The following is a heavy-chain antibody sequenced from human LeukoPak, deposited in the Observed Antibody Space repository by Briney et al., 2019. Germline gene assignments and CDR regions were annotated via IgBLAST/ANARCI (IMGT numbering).Heavy chain of an antibody. CDR3: AKDIGSGWSFDY. CDR1: GFTFHNYA. J-gene: IGHJ4*02. D-gene: IGHD6-19*01. V-gene: IGHV3-43*02. CDR2: IKGNGDTT. Sequence: PGGSLRLSCAASGFTFHNYAMHWVRQAPGKGLEWVSLIKGNGDTTYNADSVKGRFTISRDNSKNSLYLQINSLRTEDTAFYYCAKDIGSGWSFDYWGQGTLVTVSS.